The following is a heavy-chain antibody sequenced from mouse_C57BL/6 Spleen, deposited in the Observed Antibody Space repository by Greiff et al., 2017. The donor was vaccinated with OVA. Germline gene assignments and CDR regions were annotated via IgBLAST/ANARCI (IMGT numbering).Heavy chain of an antibody. J-gene: IGHJ3*01. V-gene: IGHV5-17*01. CDR2: ISSGSSTI. D-gene: IGHD2-5*01. Sequence: EVQVVESGGGLVKPGGSLKLSCAASGFTFSDYGMHWVRQAPEKGLEWVAYISSGSSTIYYADTVKGRFTISRDNAKNTLFLQMTSLRYEDAAMYYCAREDYSNYPFAYWGQGTLVTVSA. CDR3: AREDYSNYPFAY. CDR1: GFTFSDYG.